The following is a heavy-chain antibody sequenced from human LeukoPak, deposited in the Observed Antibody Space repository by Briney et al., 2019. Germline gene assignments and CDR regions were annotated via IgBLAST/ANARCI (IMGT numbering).Heavy chain of an antibody. D-gene: IGHD3-10*01. CDR2: IRSKANTYAT. V-gene: IGHV3-73*01. CDR3: TRLTMVRGLILYFDY. J-gene: IGHJ4*02. Sequence: PGGSLRLSCAASGFTFSDSAMHWVRQASGKGLEWVGRIRSKANTYATAYAASVKGRFTISRDDSKNTAYLQMTGLKTEDTAVYYCTRLTMVRGLILYFDYWSQGTLVTVSS. CDR1: GFTFSDSA.